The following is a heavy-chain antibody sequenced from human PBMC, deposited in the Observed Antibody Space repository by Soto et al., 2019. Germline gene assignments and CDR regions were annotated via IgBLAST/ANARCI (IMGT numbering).Heavy chain of an antibody. Sequence: EVQLVESGGGLVQPGGSLRLSCASSGFSLSDYWMNWVRQAPGKGLEWVAIIKQDGSDRYYVDSVKGRFTISRDNAKNSLSLQMSSLRGEDTALYYCERGRGWLHDYWGQGTLVTVSS. V-gene: IGHV3-7*01. CDR3: ERGRGWLHDY. D-gene: IGHD6-19*01. CDR2: IKQDGSDR. CDR1: GFSLSDYW. J-gene: IGHJ4*02.